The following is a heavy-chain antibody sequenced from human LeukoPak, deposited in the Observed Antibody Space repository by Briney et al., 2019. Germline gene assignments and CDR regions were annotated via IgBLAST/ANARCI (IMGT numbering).Heavy chain of an antibody. V-gene: IGHV1-2*02. CDR2: INPNSGGT. CDR3: AREPGGVIEYYFDY. Sequence: GASVKVSCKASGYTFTGYYMHWVRQAPGQGLEWMGWINPNSGGTNYAQKFQGRVTMTRDTSTSTVYMELSSLRSEDTAVYYCAREPGGVIEYYFDYWGQGTLVTVSS. CDR1: GYTFTGYY. D-gene: IGHD3-16*01. J-gene: IGHJ4*02.